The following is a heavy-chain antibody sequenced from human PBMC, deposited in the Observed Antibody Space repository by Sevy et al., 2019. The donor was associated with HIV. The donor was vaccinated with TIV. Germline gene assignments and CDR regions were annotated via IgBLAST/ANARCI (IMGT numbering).Heavy chain of an antibody. CDR3: AGENAWGRGYS. CDR1: GGSITSLY. J-gene: IGHJ4*02. D-gene: IGHD1-26*01. Sequence: SETLSLSCTVSGGSITSLYWNWIRQPPGKGLEWIANIYYNGHINYNPSLKSRVTLSLDTSKNQFSLRLSSVTAADMAMYYCAGENAWGRGYSWGQGTLVTVSS. CDR2: IYYNGHI. V-gene: IGHV4-59*08.